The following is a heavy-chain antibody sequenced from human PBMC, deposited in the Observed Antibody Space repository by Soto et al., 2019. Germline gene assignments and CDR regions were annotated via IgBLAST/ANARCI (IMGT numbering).Heavy chain of an antibody. CDR3: AKSVTLKQWLVLTFDY. J-gene: IGHJ4*02. CDR1: GFTFSSYG. D-gene: IGHD6-19*01. CDR2: ISYDGSNK. V-gene: IGHV3-30*18. Sequence: SGGSLRLSCAASGFTFSSYGMHWVRQAPGKGLEWVAVISYDGSNKYYADSVKGRFTISRDNSKNTLYLQMNSLRAEDTAVYYCAKSVTLKQWLVLTFDYWGQGTLVTVSS.